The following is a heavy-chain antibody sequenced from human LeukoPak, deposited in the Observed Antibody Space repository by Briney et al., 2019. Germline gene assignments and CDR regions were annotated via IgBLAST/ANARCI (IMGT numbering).Heavy chain of an antibody. D-gene: IGHD2-21*02. CDR3: ASGGGGDGLYAFDI. V-gene: IGHV4-59*01. Sequence: SETLSLTCTVSGGSLSSYYWSWIRQPPGKGLEWIGYIYYSGSTNYNPSLKSRVTISVDTSKNQFSLKLSSVTAADTAVYYCASGGGGDGLYAFDIWGQGTMVTVSS. J-gene: IGHJ3*02. CDR1: GGSLSSYY. CDR2: IYYSGST.